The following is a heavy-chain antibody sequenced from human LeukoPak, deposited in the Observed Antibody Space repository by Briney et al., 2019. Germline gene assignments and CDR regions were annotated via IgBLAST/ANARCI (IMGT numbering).Heavy chain of an antibody. Sequence: SETLSLTCAVYGGSFSGYYWSWIRQPPGKGLEWIGCIYYSGSAYYNPSLKSRVSISVDTSKNRFSLKLSSVTDADTAVYYCASGSTEGYSYGYRRVSFDNWGQGTLVTVSS. CDR3: ASGSTEGYSYGYRRVSFDN. D-gene: IGHD5-18*01. J-gene: IGHJ4*02. CDR1: GGSFSGYY. CDR2: IYYSGSA. V-gene: IGHV4-30-4*08.